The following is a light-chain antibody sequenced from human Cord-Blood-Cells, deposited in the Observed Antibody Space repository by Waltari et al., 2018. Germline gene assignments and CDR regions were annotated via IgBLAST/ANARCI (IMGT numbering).Light chain of an antibody. V-gene: IGLV1-40*01. J-gene: IGLJ2*01. CDR1: SSHIGAGYD. CDR2: GNS. Sequence: QSVLTQPPSVSGAPGQRVTIPCTGSSSHIGAGYDVPWYQQLPGTAPKLLIYGNSNRPSGVPDRFSGSKSGTSASLAITGLQAEDEADYYCQSYDSSLSGSVFGGGTKLTVL. CDR3: QSYDSSLSGSV.